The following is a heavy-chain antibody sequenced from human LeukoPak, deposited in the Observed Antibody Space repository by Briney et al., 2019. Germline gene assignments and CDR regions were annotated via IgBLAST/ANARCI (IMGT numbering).Heavy chain of an antibody. CDR3: ATARPLIYGDYAPDY. CDR1: GGTFSSYA. CDR2: IIPIFGTA. Sequence: ASVKVSCKASGGTFSSYAISWVRQAPGQGLEWMGGIIPIFGTANYAQKFQGRVTITADESTSTAYMELSSLRPEDTAVYYCATARPLIYGDYAPDYWGQGTLVTVSS. J-gene: IGHJ4*02. D-gene: IGHD4-17*01. V-gene: IGHV1-69*13.